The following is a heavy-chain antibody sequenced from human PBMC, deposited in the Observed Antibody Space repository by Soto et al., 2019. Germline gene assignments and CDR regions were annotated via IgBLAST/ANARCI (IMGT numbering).Heavy chain of an antibody. V-gene: IGHV5-51*01. CDR3: FRGGVTSRTFDY. CDR2: IFPDDSDT. J-gene: IGHJ4*02. D-gene: IGHD3-16*01. CDR1: GYIIKNYW. Sequence: GESLKISCKAAGYIIKNYWIGWVRQMPGQGLEWMGIIFPDDSDTRYSPSLQGHVTISVDKSISTAYVQWSSLKASDSAIYYCFRGGVTSRTFDYWGQGTLVTVSS.